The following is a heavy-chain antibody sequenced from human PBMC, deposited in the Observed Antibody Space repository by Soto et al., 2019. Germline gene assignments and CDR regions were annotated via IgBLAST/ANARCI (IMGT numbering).Heavy chain of an antibody. Sequence: QLQLQESGPRLVKPSETLSLTCTVSGGSIGSSSYYWGWIRQPPGKGLEWIGTIYYSGSTYYNPSLRSRVTISVDTSKNQFSLKLTSMTAADTAVYYCARRLAGATRFIDYWGQGTLVTVSS. D-gene: IGHD1-26*01. CDR3: ARRLAGATRFIDY. CDR2: IYYSGST. CDR1: GGSIGSSSYY. V-gene: IGHV4-39*01. J-gene: IGHJ4*02.